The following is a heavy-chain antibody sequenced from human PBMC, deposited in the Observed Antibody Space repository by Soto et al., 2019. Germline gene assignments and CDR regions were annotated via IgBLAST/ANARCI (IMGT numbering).Heavy chain of an antibody. Sequence: QVQLVQSGAEVKKPGSSVKVSCKASGGTFSRYSFTWVRQAPGHGLAWMGRIIPVFGIASYAQKFQGSVTITADKSTSTAYMELSSLRSEDTAVYYCAREDRDRETGLVPAAIDGMDVWGQGTTVTVSS. D-gene: IGHD2-2*01. CDR2: IIPVFGIA. CDR3: AREDRDRETGLVPAAIDGMDV. CDR1: GGTFSRYS. J-gene: IGHJ6*02. V-gene: IGHV1-69*08.